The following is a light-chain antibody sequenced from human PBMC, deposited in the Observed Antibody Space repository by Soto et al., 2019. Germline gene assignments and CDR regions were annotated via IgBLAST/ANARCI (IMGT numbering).Light chain of an antibody. Sequence: EVVLTQSPDTLSLSPGETATLSCRASQSVNRYVAWYQQKVGQPPRLLIYDAYTRATGPGARFTGSGSATDFSLTITRLEPEDFAVYYRQQRGKWPSTFGPGTKVEMK. J-gene: IGKJ2*02. CDR2: DAY. CDR3: QQRGKWPST. V-gene: IGKV3-11*01. CDR1: QSVNRY.